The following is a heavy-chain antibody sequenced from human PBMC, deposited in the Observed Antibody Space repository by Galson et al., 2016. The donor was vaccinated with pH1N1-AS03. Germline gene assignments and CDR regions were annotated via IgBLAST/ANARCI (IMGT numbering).Heavy chain of an antibody. CDR1: GYTFTNYA. CDR3: ARARTTATKGEIGF. V-gene: IGHV7-4-1*02. CDR2: INPNTGNP. D-gene: IGHD4-11*01. Sequence: SVKVSCKASGYTFTNYALNWVRQAPGQGLGWMGWINPNTGNPTYAQGFTGRFVFSSERSVSTAYLQISSLKAEDTAVYYCARARTTATKGEIGFWGQGTLVTVSS. J-gene: IGHJ4*02.